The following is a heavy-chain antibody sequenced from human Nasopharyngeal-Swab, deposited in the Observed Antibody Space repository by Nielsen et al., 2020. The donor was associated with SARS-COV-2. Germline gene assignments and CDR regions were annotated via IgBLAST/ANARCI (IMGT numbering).Heavy chain of an antibody. CDR3: ARYSGIYYWFDP. J-gene: IGHJ5*02. V-gene: IGHV4-59*01. Sequence: SETLSLTCTVSGGSISSYYWSWIRQPPGKGLEWIGYIYYSGSTNYNPSLKSRVTISVDTSKNQFSLKLSSVTAADTAVYYCARYSGIYYWFDPWGQGTLVTVSS. CDR1: GGSISSYY. CDR2: IYYSGST. D-gene: IGHD1-26*01.